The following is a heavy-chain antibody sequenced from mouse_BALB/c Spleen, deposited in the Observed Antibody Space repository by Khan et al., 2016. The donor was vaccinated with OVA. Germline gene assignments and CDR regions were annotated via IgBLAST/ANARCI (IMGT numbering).Heavy chain of an antibody. J-gene: IGHJ4*01. CDR1: GYTFTTAG. CDR3: ARGGAAYYRDDGGAMDY. D-gene: IGHD2-14*01. V-gene: IGHV9-4*02. CDR2: INTHSGVP. Sequence: LVESGPELKKPGETVRISCKASGYTFTTAGIQWVQKMPGKGLKWIGWINTHSGVPKYAEDFKGRFAFSLETSASTTYLQIPNLKNADTATYFGARGGAAYYRDDGGAMDYWGQGTSVTVSS.